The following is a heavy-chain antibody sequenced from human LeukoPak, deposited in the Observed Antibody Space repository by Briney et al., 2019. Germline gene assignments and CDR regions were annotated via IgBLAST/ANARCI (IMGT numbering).Heavy chain of an antibody. D-gene: IGHD2-2*02. CDR3: ARGRSVSSRTNIVVVPAAIYAFDI. CDR1: GGSISSGSYY. V-gene: IGHV4-61*02. Sequence: PSETLSLTCTVSGGSISSGSYYWSWIRQPAGKGLEWVGRIYTSGSTNYNPSPNSRVTIAVETSQNQLSPKLSSVTAADTAVYYCARGRSVSSRTNIVVVPAAIYAFDIWGQGTMVTVSS. J-gene: IGHJ3*02. CDR2: IYTSGST.